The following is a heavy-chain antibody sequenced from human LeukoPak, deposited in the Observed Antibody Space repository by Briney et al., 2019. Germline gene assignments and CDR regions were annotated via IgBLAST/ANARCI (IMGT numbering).Heavy chain of an antibody. Sequence: PSETLSLTCAVYGGSFSGYYWSWIRQPPGKGLEWIGEINHSGSTYYNPSLKSRVTISVDTSKNQFSLKLSSVTAADTAVYYCAKTRTGLGQPATAFDIWGQGTMVTVSS. CDR3: AKTRTGLGQPATAFDI. CDR2: INHSGST. D-gene: IGHD1-14*01. J-gene: IGHJ3*02. CDR1: GGSFSGYY. V-gene: IGHV4-34*01.